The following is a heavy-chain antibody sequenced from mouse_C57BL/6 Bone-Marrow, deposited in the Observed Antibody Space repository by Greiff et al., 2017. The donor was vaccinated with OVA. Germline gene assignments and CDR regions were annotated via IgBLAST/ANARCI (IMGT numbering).Heavy chain of an antibody. Sequence: QVQLQQSGAELVKPGASVKMSCKASGYTFTSYWITWVKQRPGQGLEWIGDIYPGSGSTNYNEKFKSKATLTVDTSSSTAYMQLSSLTSEDSAVYYCARLYDGYYEGYFDVWGTGTTVTVSS. J-gene: IGHJ1*03. D-gene: IGHD2-3*01. CDR3: ARLYDGYYEGYFDV. V-gene: IGHV1-55*01. CDR1: GYTFTSYW. CDR2: IYPGSGST.